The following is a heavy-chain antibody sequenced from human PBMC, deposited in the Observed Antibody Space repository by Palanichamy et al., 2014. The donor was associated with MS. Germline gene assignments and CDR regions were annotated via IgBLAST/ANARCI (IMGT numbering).Heavy chain of an antibody. J-gene: IGHJ4*02. D-gene: IGHD3-3*01. CDR2: ISDDGSNK. V-gene: IGHV3-30*18. Sequence: QVQLVGSGGGVVQPGRSLRLSCAASGFSFRSYGMHWVRQAPGKGLEWVAVISDDGSNKYYADSVKGRFTISRDNSKNTLYLQMNSLRAEDTAVYYCAKDLSGYYSRGIDYWGQGTLATVSS. CDR3: AKDLSGYYSRGIDY. CDR1: GFSFRSYG.